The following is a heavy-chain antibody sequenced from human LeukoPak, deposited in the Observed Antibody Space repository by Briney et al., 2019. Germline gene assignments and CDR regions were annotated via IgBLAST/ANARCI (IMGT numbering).Heavy chain of an antibody. D-gene: IGHD6-19*01. CDR3: ARPGRSSGWFFDY. J-gene: IGHJ4*02. CDR1: GGTFSSYA. CDR2: IIPIFGTA. V-gene: IGHV1-69*05. Sequence: SVKVSCKASGGTFSSYAISWVRQAPGQGLEWMGGIIPIFGTANYAQKFQGRVTITTDESTSTAYMELSSLRSEDTAVYYCARPGRSSGWFFDYWGQGTLVTVSS.